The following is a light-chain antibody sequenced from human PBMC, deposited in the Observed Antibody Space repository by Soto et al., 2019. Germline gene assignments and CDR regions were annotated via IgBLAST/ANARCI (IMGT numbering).Light chain of an antibody. CDR1: QSISSW. CDR3: QQYHSLNT. J-gene: IGKJ2*01. V-gene: IGKV1-5*03. Sequence: DIQMTQSPSTLSASVGDRVTITCRASQSISSWLAWYQQKPGKAPKVLIYKASSLESGVPSRFSGSGSGTVFTLTISSLQPDDFATYYCQQYHSLNTFGQGTKLEI. CDR2: KAS.